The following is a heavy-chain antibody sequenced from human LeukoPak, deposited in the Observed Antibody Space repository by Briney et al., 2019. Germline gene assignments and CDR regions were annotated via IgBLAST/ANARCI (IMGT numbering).Heavy chain of an antibody. CDR2: IYPGASDT. J-gene: IGHJ4*02. V-gene: IGHV5-51*01. Sequence: GGALEISFEGPGYRFNTYWIGWGRPRPGKGGGWRGIIYPGASDTRYSPSFQGQVTISADKSISTAYLQWSSLKTSDTAMYYCARRYHDYSGYSRQFDYWGQGTLVTVSS. CDR1: GYRFNTYW. D-gene: IGHD3-22*01. CDR3: ARRYHDYSGYSRQFDY.